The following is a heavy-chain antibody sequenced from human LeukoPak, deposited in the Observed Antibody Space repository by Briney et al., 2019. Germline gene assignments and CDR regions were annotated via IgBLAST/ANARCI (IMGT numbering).Heavy chain of an antibody. Sequence: GGSLRLSCAASGFTFSSYAMHWVRQAPGKGLEWVAVISYDGSNKYYADSVKGRFTISTDNSKNTLYLQINSLRAEVKAVYYCARVRYSWYYYDSSGYSPDAFDIWGQGTMVTVSS. CDR1: GFTFSSYA. V-gene: IGHV3-30-3*01. D-gene: IGHD3-22*01. CDR2: ISYDGSNK. CDR3: ARVRYSWYYYDSSGYSPDAFDI. J-gene: IGHJ3*02.